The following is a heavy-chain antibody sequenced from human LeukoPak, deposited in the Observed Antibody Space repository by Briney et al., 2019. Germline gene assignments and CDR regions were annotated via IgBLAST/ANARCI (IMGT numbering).Heavy chain of an antibody. D-gene: IGHD4-17*01. CDR2: TGGSSSSL. J-gene: IGHJ3*01. V-gene: IGHV3-21*01. CDR3: AKEAGQDYGALDAFDV. Sequence: GGSLRLSCAASGFTFSIYSMNWVRQAPGKGLEWVSSTGGSSSSLYYAESVKGRFTISRDNARNSLYLQMNSVRAEDTAVYYCAKEAGQDYGALDAFDVWGQGTMVTVSS. CDR1: GFTFSIYS.